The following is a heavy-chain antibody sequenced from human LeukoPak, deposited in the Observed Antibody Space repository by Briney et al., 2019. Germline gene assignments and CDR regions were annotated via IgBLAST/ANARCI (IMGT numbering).Heavy chain of an antibody. CDR3: ARSRPAATLGMDV. CDR2: IYYSGST. V-gene: IGHV4-59*01. J-gene: IGHJ6*01. CDR1: GGSISSYY. D-gene: IGHD2-15*01. Sequence: SETLSLTCTVSGGSISSYYWSWIRQPPGKGLEWIGYIYYSGSTNYNPSLKSRVTISVDTSKNQFSLKLSSVTAADTAVYYCARSRPAATLGMDVWGQGTTVTVSS.